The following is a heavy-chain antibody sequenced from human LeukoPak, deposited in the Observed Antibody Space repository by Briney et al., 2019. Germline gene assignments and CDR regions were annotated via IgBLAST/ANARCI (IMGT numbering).Heavy chain of an antibody. CDR3: AKNARRAVAARTFDY. V-gene: IGHV3-23*01. CDR2: ISGSGGST. Sequence: GGSLRLSCAASGFTFSSYAMSWVRQAPGKGLEWVSAISGSGGSTYYADSVKGRFTISRDNSKNTLYLRMNSLRAEDTAVYYCAKNARRAVAARTFDYWGQGTLVTVSS. CDR1: GFTFSSYA. J-gene: IGHJ4*02. D-gene: IGHD6-19*01.